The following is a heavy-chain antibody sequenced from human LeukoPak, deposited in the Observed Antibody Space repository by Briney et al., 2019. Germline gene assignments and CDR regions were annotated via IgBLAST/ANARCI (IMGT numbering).Heavy chain of an antibody. J-gene: IGHJ3*02. CDR1: GFTFSSYA. CDR2: ISYDGSNK. D-gene: IGHD6-19*01. V-gene: IGHV3-30*04. CDR3: ARVLDSSGWSLGAFDI. Sequence: GRSLRLSCAASGFTFSSYAMHWVRQAPGKGLGWVAVISYDGSNKYYADSVKGRFTISRDNSENTLYLQMNSLRAEDTAVYYSARVLDSSGWSLGAFDIWGQGTMVTVSS.